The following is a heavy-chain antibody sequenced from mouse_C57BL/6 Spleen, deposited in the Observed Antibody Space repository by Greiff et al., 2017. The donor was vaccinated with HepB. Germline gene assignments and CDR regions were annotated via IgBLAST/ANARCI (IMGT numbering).Heavy chain of an antibody. CDR3: AREGDGYSYAMDY. Sequence: QVQLQQPGTELVKPGASVKLSCKASVYTFTSYWMHWVKQRPGQGLEWIGNINPSNGGTNYNEKFKSKATLTVDKSSSTAYMQLRSLTSEDSAVYYSAREGDGYSYAMDYWGQGTSVTDSS. V-gene: IGHV1-53*01. CDR2: INPSNGGT. D-gene: IGHD2-3*01. CDR1: VYTFTSYW. J-gene: IGHJ4*01.